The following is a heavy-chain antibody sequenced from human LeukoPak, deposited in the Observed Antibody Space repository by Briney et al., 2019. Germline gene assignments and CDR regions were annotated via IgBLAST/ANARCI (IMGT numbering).Heavy chain of an antibody. CDR2: IYTSGST. J-gene: IGHJ4*02. V-gene: IGHV4-61*02. D-gene: IGHD3-22*01. CDR3: ARASYSYDINGWVPFDY. Sequence: SETLSLTCTVSGNSISGGDTSWSWIRQPPGKGLEWIGRIYTSGSTNYNPSLKSRVTISGDTSKNQFSLRLSSVTAADAAVYYCARASYSYDINGWVPFDYWGQGTLVTVSS. CDR1: GNSISGGDTS.